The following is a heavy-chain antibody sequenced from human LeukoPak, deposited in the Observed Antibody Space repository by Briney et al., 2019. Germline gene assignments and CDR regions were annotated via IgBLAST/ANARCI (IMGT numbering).Heavy chain of an antibody. Sequence: PSETLSLTCTVSGGSISSYYWSWIRQPPGKGLEWIGYIYYSGSTNYNPSLKSRVTISVDTSKNQFSLKLSSVTAADTAVYYCAREKPDHDSSGYYFAAFDIWGQGTMVTVSS. CDR3: AREKPDHDSSGYYFAAFDI. CDR2: IYYSGST. V-gene: IGHV4-59*01. D-gene: IGHD3-22*01. J-gene: IGHJ3*02. CDR1: GGSISSYY.